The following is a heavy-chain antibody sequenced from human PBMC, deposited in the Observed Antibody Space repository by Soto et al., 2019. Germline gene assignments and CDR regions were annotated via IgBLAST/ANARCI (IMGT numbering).Heavy chain of an antibody. CDR2: IYWNEDK. CDR3: AHRGYGDYPRDNWFDP. Sequence: QITLKESGPTLVKPTQTLTLTCTFSGFSLNTGGAGVGWIRQPPGKALDWLALIYWNEDKRYSPSLKSRLTITKDTSKNQVVLTMTNMDPVDTATYYCAHRGYGDYPRDNWFDPWGQGTLVTVSS. D-gene: IGHD4-17*01. J-gene: IGHJ5*02. CDR1: GFSLNTGGAG. V-gene: IGHV2-5*01.